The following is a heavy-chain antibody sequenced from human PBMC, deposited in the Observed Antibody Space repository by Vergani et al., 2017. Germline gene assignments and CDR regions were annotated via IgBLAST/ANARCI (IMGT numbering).Heavy chain of an antibody. D-gene: IGHD6-13*01. Sequence: EVQLVESGGGLVKPGGSLRLSCAASGFTFSSYSMNWVRQAPGKGLEWVSSISSSSSYIYYADSVKGRFTISRDNAKNSLYLQMNSLRAEDTAVYYCARDHGAADHNHYYYYGMDVWGQGTTVTVSS. CDR2: ISSSSSYI. J-gene: IGHJ6*02. CDR3: ARDHGAADHNHYYYYGMDV. V-gene: IGHV3-21*01. CDR1: GFTFSSYS.